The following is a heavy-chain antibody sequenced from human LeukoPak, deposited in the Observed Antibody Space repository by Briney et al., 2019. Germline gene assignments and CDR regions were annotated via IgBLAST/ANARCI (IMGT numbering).Heavy chain of an antibody. J-gene: IGHJ4*02. CDR1: GYSFTSYW. D-gene: IGHD3-9*01. Sequence: GESLKISCKGSGYSFTSYWIGWVRQMPGKGLEWKGIIYPGDSDTRYSPSFQGQVTISADKSISTAYLQWSSLKASDTAMYYCARHPLSYYDILTGYFTYYFDYWGQGTLVTVSS. CDR2: IYPGDSDT. CDR3: ARHPLSYYDILTGYFTYYFDY. V-gene: IGHV5-51*01.